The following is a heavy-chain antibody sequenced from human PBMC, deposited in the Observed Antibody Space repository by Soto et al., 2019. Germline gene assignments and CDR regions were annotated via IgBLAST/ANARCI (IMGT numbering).Heavy chain of an antibody. D-gene: IGHD3-10*01. CDR2: IKPDGSDK. J-gene: IGHJ4*02. V-gene: IGHV3-7*03. Sequence: PGGSLRLSCAASGFTFGQSWMSWVRQAPGKGLGWVANIKPDGSDKYYVDSVKGRFTISRDNAKNSLYLQMNGLRAEDTAVYYCARAYYGSDYWGQGTPVTVSS. CDR1: GFTFGQSW. CDR3: ARAYYGSDY.